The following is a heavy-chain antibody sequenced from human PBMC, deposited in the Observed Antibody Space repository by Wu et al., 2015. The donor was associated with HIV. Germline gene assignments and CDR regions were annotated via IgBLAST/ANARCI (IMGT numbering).Heavy chain of an antibody. CDR3: ARDASRYYYGSGSYTYGGY. D-gene: IGHD3-10*01. Sequence: QVLLVQSGAEVRKPGASVKISCKASGYTFKDYYIHWVRRAPGQGLEWMGIINSRTGSTTYAERSQARVTMTRDMSTSTLYMELTSLRFDDTAVYYCARDASRYYYGSGSYTYGGYWGQGNAGHRLL. CDR2: INSRTGST. CDR1: GYTFKDYY. V-gene: IGHV1-46*02. J-gene: IGHJ4*02.